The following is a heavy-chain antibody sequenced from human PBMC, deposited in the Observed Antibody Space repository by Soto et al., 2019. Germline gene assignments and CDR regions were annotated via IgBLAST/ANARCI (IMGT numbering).Heavy chain of an antibody. V-gene: IGHV1-18*01. D-gene: IGHD4-17*01. CDR1: GYTFTSYD. J-gene: IGHJ5*02. CDR3: ARDLSYGGWFDP. Sequence: ASVKVSCKASGYTFTSYDINWVRQATGQGLEWMGWISANNCNTNYAQKLQGRVTMTTNTSTSTAYMELRSLRSDDTAVYYCARDLSYGGWFDPWGQGTLVTVSS. CDR2: ISANNCNT.